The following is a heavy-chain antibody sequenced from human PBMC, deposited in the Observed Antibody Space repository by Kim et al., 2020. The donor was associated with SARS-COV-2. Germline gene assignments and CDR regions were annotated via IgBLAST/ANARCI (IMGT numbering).Heavy chain of an antibody. J-gene: IGHJ6*02. CDR1: GFTFSSYS. D-gene: IGHD7-27*01. Sequence: GGSLRLSCAASGFTFSSYSMNWVRQAPGKGLEWVSSISSSSSYIYYADSVKGRFTISRDNAKNSLYLQMNSLRAEDTAVYYCARDQDSWGYYYYGMDVWGQGTTVTVSS. CDR2: ISSSSSYI. V-gene: IGHV3-21*01. CDR3: ARDQDSWGYYYYGMDV.